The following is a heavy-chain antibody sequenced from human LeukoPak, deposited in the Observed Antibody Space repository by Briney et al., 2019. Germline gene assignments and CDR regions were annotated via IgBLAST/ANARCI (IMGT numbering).Heavy chain of an antibody. D-gene: IGHD1-26*01. Sequence: GGSLRLSCAASGFTFSNYGMHWVRQAPGKGLEWVANIKQDGSEKFYVDSVKGRFTISRDNDKNSLCLQMNSLRAEDTAVYYCARAVGATHFDYWGQGILVTVSS. J-gene: IGHJ4*02. CDR1: GFTFSNYG. CDR3: ARAVGATHFDY. V-gene: IGHV3-7*04. CDR2: IKQDGSEK.